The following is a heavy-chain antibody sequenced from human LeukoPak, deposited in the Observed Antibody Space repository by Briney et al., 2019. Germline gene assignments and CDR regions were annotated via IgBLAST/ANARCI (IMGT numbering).Heavy chain of an antibody. CDR1: GFTVSSDY. CDR2: IYSGGST. V-gene: IGHV3-53*05. J-gene: IGHJ5*02. Sequence: GGSLRLSCAASGFTVSSDYMSWVRQAPGKRLEWVSVIYSGGSTYYADSVKGRFTISRDKSKNTVYLQMNSLRFEDTAKYYCARNWFDPWGQRTLVTVSS. CDR3: ARNWFDP.